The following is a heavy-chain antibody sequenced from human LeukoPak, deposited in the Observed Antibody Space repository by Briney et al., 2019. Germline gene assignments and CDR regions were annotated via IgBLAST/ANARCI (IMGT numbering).Heavy chain of an antibody. CDR3: ARGRDGYNLVDAFDI. J-gene: IGHJ3*02. D-gene: IGHD5-24*01. V-gene: IGHV3-21*01. CDR1: GFTFSNYR. CDR2: ISSSSIYI. Sequence: PGGSLRLSCAASGFTFSNYRMNWVRQAPGKGLEWVSSISSSSIYIYYADSLKGRFTISRDNAKNSPYLQMNSLRAEDTAVYYCARGRDGYNLVDAFDIWGQGIMVTVSS.